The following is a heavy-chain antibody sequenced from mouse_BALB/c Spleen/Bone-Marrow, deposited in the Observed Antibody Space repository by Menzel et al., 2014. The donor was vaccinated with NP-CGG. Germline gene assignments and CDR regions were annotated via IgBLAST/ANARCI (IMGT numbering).Heavy chain of an antibody. D-gene: IGHD2-14*01. J-gene: IGHJ2*01. CDR2: IDPANGNT. CDR1: GFNIKDTY. CDR3: ARYRLGTYFDY. V-gene: IGHV14-3*02. Sequence: EVQGVESGAELVKPGASVKLSCTASGFNIKDTYMHWVKQRPEQGLEWIGRIDPANGNTKYDPKFQGKATITADTSSNTAYLQLSSLTSEDTAVYYCARYRLGTYFDYWGQGTTLPVSS.